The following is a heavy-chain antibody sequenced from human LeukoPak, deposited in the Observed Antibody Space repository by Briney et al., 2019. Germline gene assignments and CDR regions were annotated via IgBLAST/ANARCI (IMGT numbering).Heavy chain of an antibody. J-gene: IGHJ4*02. Sequence: GGSLRLSCAASGFTISSNYMSWVRQAPGKGLEWVSVIYNSGGTYYEDSVKGRFTISRDNSKNTVSLQMNSLRAEDTAVYYCARASFWFDYSGYYFDSWGQGTLVTVSS. D-gene: IGHD2-15*01. V-gene: IGHV3-66*01. CDR2: IYNSGGT. CDR3: ARASFWFDYSGYYFDS. CDR1: GFTISSNY.